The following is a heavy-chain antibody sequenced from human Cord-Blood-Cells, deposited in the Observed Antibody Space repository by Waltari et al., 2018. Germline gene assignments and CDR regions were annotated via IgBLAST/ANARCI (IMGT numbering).Heavy chain of an antibody. J-gene: IGHJ4*02. CDR2: IYYSGST. CDR3: ARLIVVVTAILDY. V-gene: IGHV4-39*01. D-gene: IGHD2-21*02. Sequence: LPLQESGPGLGKSSATLCLTCTGSGGSTRSNSYYWCWNRQPPGKGLEWIGSIYYSGSTYYNPSLKSRVTISVDTSKNQFSLKLSSVTAADTAVYYCARLIVVVTAILDYWGQGTLVTVSS. CDR1: GGSTRSNSYY.